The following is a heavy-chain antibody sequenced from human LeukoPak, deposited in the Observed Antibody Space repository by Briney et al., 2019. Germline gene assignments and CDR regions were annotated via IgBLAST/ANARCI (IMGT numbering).Heavy chain of an antibody. CDR1: GGSISSYY. CDR3: ACSEGLTTVRPEYYYYYYMDV. CDR2: IYHSGST. Sequence: SETLSLTCTVSGGSISSYYWSWIRQPPGKGLEWIGYIYHSGSTNYNPSLKSRVTISVDTSKNQFSLKLSSVTAADTAVYYCACSEGLTTVRPEYYYYYYMDVWGKGTTVTVSS. J-gene: IGHJ6*03. V-gene: IGHV4-59*01. D-gene: IGHD4-11*01.